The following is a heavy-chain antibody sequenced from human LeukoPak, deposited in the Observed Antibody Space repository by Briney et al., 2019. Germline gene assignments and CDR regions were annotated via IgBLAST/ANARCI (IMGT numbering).Heavy chain of an antibody. CDR1: GFTFSNYW. V-gene: IGHV3-74*01. Sequence: GGSLRLSCAASGFTFSNYWMHWVRQDPGKGLVWVSYINPDGSNTNYADSVKGRFTISGDNAKNTLYLQMNSLRAEDTAVYYCARDQEGSGSYYNVWGQGTLVSVSS. D-gene: IGHD3-10*01. J-gene: IGHJ4*02. CDR2: INPDGSNT. CDR3: ARDQEGSGSYYNV.